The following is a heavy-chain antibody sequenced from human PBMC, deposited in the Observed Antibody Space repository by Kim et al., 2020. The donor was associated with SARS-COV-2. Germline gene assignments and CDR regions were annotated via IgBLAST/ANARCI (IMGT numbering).Heavy chain of an antibody. CDR1: GFTFDDYA. Sequence: GGSLRLSCAASGFTFDDYAMHWVRQAPGKGLEWVSGISWNSGSIGYADSVKGRFTISRDNAKNSLYLQMNSLRAEDTALYYCAKGAYYGSGSWGNWFDPWGQGTLVTVSS. CDR3: AKGAYYGSGSWGNWFDP. J-gene: IGHJ5*02. V-gene: IGHV3-9*01. D-gene: IGHD3-10*01. CDR2: ISWNSGSI.